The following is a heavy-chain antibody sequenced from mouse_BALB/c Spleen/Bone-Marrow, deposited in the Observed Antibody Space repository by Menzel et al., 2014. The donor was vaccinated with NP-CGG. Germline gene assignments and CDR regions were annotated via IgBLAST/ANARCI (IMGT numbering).Heavy chain of an antibody. CDR2: IWAGGST. V-gene: IGHV2-9*02. CDR3: AREDGKGWYFDV. CDR1: GFSLTSYG. J-gene: IGHJ1*01. Sequence: VQGVESGPGLVAPSQSLSITCTVSGFSLTSYGVHWVRQPPGKGLEWLGVIWAGGSTNYNSALMSRLSISKDNSKSQLFLKMNSLQTDDTAMYYCAREDGKGWYFDVWGAGTTVTVSS. D-gene: IGHD2-1*01.